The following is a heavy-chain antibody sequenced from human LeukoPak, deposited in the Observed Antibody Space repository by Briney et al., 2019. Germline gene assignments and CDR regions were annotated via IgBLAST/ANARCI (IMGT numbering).Heavy chain of an antibody. Sequence: GGSLRLSCAASGFTFSSYSMNWVRQAPGKGLEWVSSISSSSSYIYYADSVKGRFTISRDNAKNSLYLQMNSLRAEDTAVYYCARDGVYYYDSSGYYSDYWGQGTLVTVSS. J-gene: IGHJ4*02. CDR1: GFTFSSYS. CDR2: ISSSSSYI. V-gene: IGHV3-21*01. D-gene: IGHD3-22*01. CDR3: ARDGVYYYDSSGYYSDY.